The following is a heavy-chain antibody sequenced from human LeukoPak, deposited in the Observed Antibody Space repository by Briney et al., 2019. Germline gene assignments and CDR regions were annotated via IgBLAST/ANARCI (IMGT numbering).Heavy chain of an antibody. D-gene: IGHD3-22*01. CDR3: ARDRSYYYDSSGGAFDI. Sequence: GGSLRLSCAASGFTFSSYWMHWVRQAPGKGLVWVSRINSDGSSTSYADSVKGRFTISRDNAKNTLYLQMNSLRAEDTAVYYCARDRSYYYDSSGGAFDIWGQGTMVTVSS. CDR2: INSDGSST. CDR1: GFTFSSYW. V-gene: IGHV3-74*01. J-gene: IGHJ3*02.